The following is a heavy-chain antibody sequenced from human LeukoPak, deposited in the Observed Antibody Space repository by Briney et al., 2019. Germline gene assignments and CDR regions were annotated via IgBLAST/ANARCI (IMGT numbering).Heavy chain of an antibody. CDR3: ARGRYDSLLRAPFFFDY. Sequence: PGGSLRLSCAASGFTFSSYWMSWVRQPPGKGLEWIGEIYHSGSTYYNPSLKSRVTISVDRSKNQFSLKLSSVTAADTAVYYCARGRYDSLLRAPFFFDYWGQGTLVTVSS. V-gene: IGHV4-4*02. D-gene: IGHD3-22*01. CDR1: GFTFSSYW. J-gene: IGHJ4*02. CDR2: IYHSGST.